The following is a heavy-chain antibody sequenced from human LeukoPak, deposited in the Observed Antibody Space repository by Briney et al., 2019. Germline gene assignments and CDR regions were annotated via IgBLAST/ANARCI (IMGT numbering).Heavy chain of an antibody. Sequence: PSGTLSLTCAVSGGSISSSNWWNWVRQTPGKGLEWIGEIYHRGNTHYNPSLKSRVTMSLDTSKNHFSLKLDSVTAADTAVYYCARDGPSVYFDYWGQGTLVTVSS. CDR2: IYHRGNT. CDR1: GGSISSSNW. CDR3: ARDGPSVYFDY. V-gene: IGHV4-4*02. J-gene: IGHJ4*02.